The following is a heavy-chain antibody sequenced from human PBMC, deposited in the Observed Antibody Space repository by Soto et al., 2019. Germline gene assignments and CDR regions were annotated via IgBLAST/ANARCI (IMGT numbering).Heavy chain of an antibody. CDR1: GYTFTSYY. CDR2: INPSGGST. D-gene: IGHD4-17*01. Sequence: QVQLVQSGAEVKKPGASVKVSCKASGYTFTSYYMHWVRQAPGQGLEWMGIINPSGGSTSYAQKFQGRVNMTRDTSTSTVYMELSSLRSEDTAVYYCAREGLTTVTYADGGINPIDYWGQGTLVTVSS. V-gene: IGHV1-46*01. J-gene: IGHJ4*02. CDR3: AREGLTTVTYADGGINPIDY.